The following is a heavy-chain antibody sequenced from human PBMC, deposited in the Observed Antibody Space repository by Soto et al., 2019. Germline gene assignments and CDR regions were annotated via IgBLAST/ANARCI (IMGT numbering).Heavy chain of an antibody. D-gene: IGHD5-18*01. CDR1: GGSISSYY. CDR3: ARWYSYGSTFDY. Sequence: PSETLSLTCTVAGGSISSYYWSWIRQPPGKGLEWIGYVHYSGSTNHNPSLKSRVTISVDTSKNQFSLKLSSVTAADTAVYYCARWYSYGSTFDYWGQGTLVTVSS. V-gene: IGHV4-59*08. J-gene: IGHJ4*02. CDR2: VHYSGST.